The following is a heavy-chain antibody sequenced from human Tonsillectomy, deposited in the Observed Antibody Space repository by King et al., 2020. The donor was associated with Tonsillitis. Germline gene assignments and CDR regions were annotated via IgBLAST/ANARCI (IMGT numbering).Heavy chain of an antibody. CDR1: GYTFTSYY. D-gene: IGHD3-10*01. CDR3: ARDRNTMVRGVIITLPFDY. V-gene: IGHV1-46*01. Sequence: QLVQSGAEVKKPGASVKVSCKASGYTFTSYYMHWVRQAPGQGLEWMGIINPIGGSTSYAQKFQGRVTMTRDTSTSTVYIELSSLRSEDTAVYYCARDRNTMVRGVIITLPFDYWGQGTLVTVSS. J-gene: IGHJ4*02. CDR2: INPIGGST.